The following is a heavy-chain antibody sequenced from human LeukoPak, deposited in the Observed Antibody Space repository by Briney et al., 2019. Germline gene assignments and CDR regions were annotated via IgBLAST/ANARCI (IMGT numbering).Heavy chain of an antibody. Sequence: GGSLRLSCAASGFTFSIYAMSWVRQAPGKGLEWVSAISGSGGSTYYADSVKGRFTISRDNSKNTLYLQMNSLRAEDTAVYYCAKVSPPADYGEPIDAFDIWGQGTMVTVSS. V-gene: IGHV3-23*01. CDR2: ISGSGGST. CDR3: AKVSPPADYGEPIDAFDI. D-gene: IGHD4-17*01. CDR1: GFTFSIYA. J-gene: IGHJ3*02.